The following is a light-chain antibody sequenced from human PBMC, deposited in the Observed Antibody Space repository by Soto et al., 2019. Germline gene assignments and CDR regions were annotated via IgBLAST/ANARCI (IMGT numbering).Light chain of an antibody. J-gene: IGKJ4*01. V-gene: IGKV3-20*01. Sequence: EIVLSQSPGTLSLSPGERATLSCGASQSVNSNFLTWYQHKPGQAPRLLIYGASTRATGIPDRFSGSGSGTDFTLTISRLEPEDFAIYYCQQFDSSRLTFGGGTKVDIK. CDR3: QQFDSSRLT. CDR2: GAS. CDR1: QSVNSNF.